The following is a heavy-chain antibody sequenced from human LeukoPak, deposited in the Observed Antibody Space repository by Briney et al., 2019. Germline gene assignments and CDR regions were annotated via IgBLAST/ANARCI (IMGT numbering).Heavy chain of an antibody. V-gene: IGHV3-33*01. D-gene: IGHD6-19*01. CDR1: GFTFSSYG. CDR3: AREVAVAGTWGYFDY. J-gene: IGHJ4*02. Sequence: GGSLRLSCAASGFTFSSYGMHWVRQAPGKGLEWVAVVWYDGSNKYYADSVKGRFTISRDNSKNTLHLQMNSLRAEDTAVYYCAREVAVAGTWGYFDYWGQGTLVTVSS. CDR2: VWYDGSNK.